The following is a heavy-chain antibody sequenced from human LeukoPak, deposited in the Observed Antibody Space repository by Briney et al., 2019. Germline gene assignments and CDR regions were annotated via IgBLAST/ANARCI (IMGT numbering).Heavy chain of an antibody. CDR1: GFTFGDYA. CDR2: ISGSGGST. D-gene: IGHD2-15*01. V-gene: IGHV3-23*01. J-gene: IGHJ6*02. Sequence: PGRSLRLSCTASGFTFGDYAMSWFRQAPGKGLEWVSVISGSGGSTYYADSVKGRFTISRDNSKNTLYLQMNSLRAEDTAVYYCAKVVVPYSYYDMDVWGQGTTVTVSS. CDR3: AKVVVPYSYYDMDV.